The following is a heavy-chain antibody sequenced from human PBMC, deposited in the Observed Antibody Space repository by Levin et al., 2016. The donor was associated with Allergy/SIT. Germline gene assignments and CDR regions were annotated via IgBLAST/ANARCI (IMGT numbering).Heavy chain of an antibody. D-gene: IGHD6-13*01. CDR3: ARVRYSRTSSDAFDI. V-gene: IGHV2-70*04. Sequence: SGPTLVKPTQTLTLTCTVSGFSLSSAGLGVSWIRQPPGKALEWLARIDWDDDKFYSASLRTRLTISKDTSKNQVVLTMTNVDPVDTATYFCARVRYSRTSSDAFDIWGQGTMVTVSS. CDR2: IDWDDDK. CDR1: GFSLSSAGLG. J-gene: IGHJ3*02.